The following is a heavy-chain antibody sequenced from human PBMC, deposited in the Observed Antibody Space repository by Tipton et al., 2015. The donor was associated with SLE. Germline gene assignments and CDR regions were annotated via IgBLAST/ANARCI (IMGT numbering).Heavy chain of an antibody. D-gene: IGHD3-3*01. CDR1: GFTFSNYA. CDR3: ARDLGFLEWSPHWYFDL. Sequence: SLRLSCAASGFTFSNYAMTWVRQAPGKGLEWVANIKQDGSEKYYVDSVKGRFTISRDNAKNSLYLQMNSLRAEDTAVYYCARDLGFLEWSPHWYFDLWGRGTLVTVSS. V-gene: IGHV3-7*01. CDR2: IKQDGSEK. J-gene: IGHJ2*01.